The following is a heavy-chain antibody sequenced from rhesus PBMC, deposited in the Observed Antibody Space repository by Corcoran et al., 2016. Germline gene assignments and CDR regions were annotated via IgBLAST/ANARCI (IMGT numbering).Heavy chain of an antibody. CDR2: IYWNDSK. CDR3: AGAREYSNQPIFDS. D-gene: IGHD4-23*01. CDR1: GFSISTTGTG. Sequence: QVTLKESGPALVKPTQTLTLTCTFSGFSISTTGTGVGWIRQPPGKALEWLASIYWNDSKYYSTSLKSRLTISHDTSKDQVVLTMPNMDPVDTATYYCAGAREYSNQPIFDSWGQGVLVPVSS. V-gene: IGHV2-95*01. J-gene: IGHJ4*01.